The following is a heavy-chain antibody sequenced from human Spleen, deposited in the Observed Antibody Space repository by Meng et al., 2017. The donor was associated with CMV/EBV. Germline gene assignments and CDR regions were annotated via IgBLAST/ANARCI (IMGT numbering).Heavy chain of an antibody. Sequence: GESLKISCAASGFTFSSYAMSWVRQAPGKGLEWVSAISGSGGSTYYADSVKGRFTISRDNSKNTLYLQMNSLRAEDTAVYYCAKVRSGSYYLYYYYGMDVWGQGTTVTVSS. CDR2: ISGSGGST. J-gene: IGHJ6*02. D-gene: IGHD1-26*01. CDR3: AKVRSGSYYLYYYYGMDV. CDR1: GFTFSSYA. V-gene: IGHV3-23*01.